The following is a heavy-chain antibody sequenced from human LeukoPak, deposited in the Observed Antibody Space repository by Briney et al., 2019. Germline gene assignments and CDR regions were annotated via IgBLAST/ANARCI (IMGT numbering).Heavy chain of an antibody. CDR2: IYYSGST. CDR3: ARSYYYGSGSLDY. V-gene: IGHV4-59*01. J-gene: IGHJ4*02. CDR1: GGSISSYY. Sequence: SETLSLTCTVSGGSISSYYWSWIRQPPGKGLEWIGYIYYSGSTNYNPSLKSRVTISVDTSKNQFSLKLSSVTAADTAVYYCARSYYYGSGSLDYWGQGTLVTVSS. D-gene: IGHD3-10*01.